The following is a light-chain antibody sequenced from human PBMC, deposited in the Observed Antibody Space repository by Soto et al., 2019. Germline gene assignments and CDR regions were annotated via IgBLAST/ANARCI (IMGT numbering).Light chain of an antibody. J-gene: IGLJ1*01. CDR1: SSDVGGYNY. CDR3: SSYAGSNKDV. Sequence: QSALTQPPSASGSPGQSVTISCTGTSSDVGGYNYVSWYQQHPGKAPKLMIYEVSKRPSGVPDRFSRSKSGNTASLTVSGLQAEDEADYYCSSYAGSNKDVFGTGTKVTVL. CDR2: EVS. V-gene: IGLV2-8*01.